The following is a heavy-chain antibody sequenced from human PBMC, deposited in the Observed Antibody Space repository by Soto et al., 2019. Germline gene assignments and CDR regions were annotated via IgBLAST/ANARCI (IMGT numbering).Heavy chain of an antibody. CDR2: ISYDGSNK. CDR3: AKDRRGYSYGTYYYHYGMDV. CDR1: GFTFSSYG. D-gene: IGHD5-18*01. J-gene: IGHJ6*02. V-gene: IGHV3-30*18. Sequence: QVQLVESGGGVVQPGRSLRLSCAASGFTFSSYGMHWVRQAPGKGLEWVAVISYDGSNKYYADSVKGRFTISRDNSKNTLYLLMNSLRAEDTAVYYCAKDRRGYSYGTYYYHYGMDVWGQGTTVTVSS.